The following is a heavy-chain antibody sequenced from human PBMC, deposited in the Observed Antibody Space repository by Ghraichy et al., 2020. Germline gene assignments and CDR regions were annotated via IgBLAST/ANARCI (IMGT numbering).Heavy chain of an antibody. CDR1: GGSISSYY. CDR2: IYYSGST. CDR3: ARGDDYYYDSSDPQAGWFDP. V-gene: IGHV4-59*08. D-gene: IGHD3-22*01. J-gene: IGHJ5*02. Sequence: SQTLSLTCTVSGGSISSYYWSWIRQPPGKGLEWIGYIYYSGSTNYNPSLKSRVTISVDTSKNQFSLKLSSVTAADTAVYYCARGDDYYYDSSDPQAGWFDPWGQGTLVTVSS.